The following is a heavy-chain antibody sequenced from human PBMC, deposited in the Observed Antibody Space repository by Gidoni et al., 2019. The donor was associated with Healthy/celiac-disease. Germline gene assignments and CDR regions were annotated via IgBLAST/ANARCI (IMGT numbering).Heavy chain of an antibody. CDR1: VFTFSGSA. D-gene: IGHD6-13*01. CDR2: IRSKANSYAT. V-gene: IGHV3-73*01. Sequence: EVQLVESGGGLVQPGGSVTLSCAASVFTFSGSAMHWVRQASGKGREWVGRIRSKANSYATAYAASVKGRFTISRDDSKNTAYLQMNSLKTEDTAVYYCTRPPAAGTGDFDYWGQGTLVTVSS. J-gene: IGHJ4*02. CDR3: TRPPAAGTGDFDY.